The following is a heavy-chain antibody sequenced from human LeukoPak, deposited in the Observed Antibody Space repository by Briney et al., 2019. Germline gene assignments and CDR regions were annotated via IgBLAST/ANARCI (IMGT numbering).Heavy chain of an antibody. J-gene: IGHJ4*02. CDR2: IKQDGSEK. V-gene: IGHV3-7*01. D-gene: IGHD4/OR15-4a*01. CDR3: ARRAGAYSHPYDY. CDR1: GFTFSTYW. Sequence: GGSLRLSCAASGFTFSTYWMSWVRQTPGKGLQWVANIKQDGSEKYYVDSVKGRFTISRDNAKNSLYLQMNSLRAEDTAVYYCARRAGAYSHPYDYWGQGTLVTVSS.